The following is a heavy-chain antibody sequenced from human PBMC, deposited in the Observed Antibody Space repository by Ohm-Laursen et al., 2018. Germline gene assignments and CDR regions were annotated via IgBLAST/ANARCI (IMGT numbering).Heavy chain of an antibody. CDR1: GDSISSYY. Sequence: SQTLSLTCTVSGDSISSYYWSWIRQPPGKGLEWIGYISYTGSTYYNPSLKSRVTISVDTSKNQFSLNLSSVTAADTAVYYCARGVRGLEYWGQGTLVTVSS. CDR3: ARGVRGLEY. V-gene: IGHV4-59*08. J-gene: IGHJ4*02. D-gene: IGHD3-10*01. CDR2: ISYTGST.